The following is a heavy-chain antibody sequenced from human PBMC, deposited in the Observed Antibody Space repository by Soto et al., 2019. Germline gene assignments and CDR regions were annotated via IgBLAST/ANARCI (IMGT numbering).Heavy chain of an antibody. CDR3: ARDKVGYSYGFDY. D-gene: IGHD5-18*01. CDR1: GFTFSSYA. V-gene: IGHV3-30*04. J-gene: IGHJ4*02. CDR2: ISYDGSNK. Sequence: GGSLRLSCAASGFTFSSYAMHWVRQAPGKGLEWVAVISYDGSNKYYADSVKGRFTISRDNSKNTLYLQMNSLRAEDTAVYYCARDKVGYSYGFDYWGQGTLVTVSS.